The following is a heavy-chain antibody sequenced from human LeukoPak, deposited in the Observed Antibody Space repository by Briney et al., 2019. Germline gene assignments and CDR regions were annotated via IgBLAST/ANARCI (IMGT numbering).Heavy chain of an antibody. Sequence: ASVKVSSKASGGTFSSYAISLVRQAPGQGLEWMGGIIPIFGTANYAQKFQGRVTITADESTSTAYMELSSLRSEDTAVYYCAKDGVDSSGYSVSFDYWGQGTLVTVSS. V-gene: IGHV1-69*13. CDR1: GGTFSSYA. CDR2: IIPIFGTA. D-gene: IGHD3-22*01. J-gene: IGHJ4*02. CDR3: AKDGVDSSGYSVSFDY.